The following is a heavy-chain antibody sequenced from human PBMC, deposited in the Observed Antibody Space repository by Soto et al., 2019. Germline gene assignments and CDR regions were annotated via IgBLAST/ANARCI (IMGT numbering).Heavy chain of an antibody. D-gene: IGHD6-13*01. CDR1: GAPITINY. CDR3: AKHRIAAARSYFDY. Sequence: PSETLSLTCTVSGAPITINYWSWIRQAPGKGLEWIGYIYYSGSTNYNPSLKSRVTISVDTSKNQFSLKLSSVTAADTAVYYCAKHRIAAARSYFDYWGQGTLVTVSS. CDR2: IYYSGST. V-gene: IGHV4-59*01. J-gene: IGHJ4*02.